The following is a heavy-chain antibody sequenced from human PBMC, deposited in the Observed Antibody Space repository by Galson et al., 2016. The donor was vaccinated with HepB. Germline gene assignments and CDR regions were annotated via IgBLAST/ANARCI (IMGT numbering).Heavy chain of an antibody. Sequence: SLRLSCAASGFSFSSYAMTWVRQAPGKGLESVSGISDSGDETYYADSVKGGFAISRDNAKKTLWLQMNSLRAEDTAVYYCAKVYSRTRYYWYGMDVWGQGTTVTVSS. D-gene: IGHD2-21*01. CDR2: ISDSGDET. V-gene: IGHV3-23*01. CDR3: AKVYSRTRYYWYGMDV. J-gene: IGHJ6*02. CDR1: GFSFSSYA.